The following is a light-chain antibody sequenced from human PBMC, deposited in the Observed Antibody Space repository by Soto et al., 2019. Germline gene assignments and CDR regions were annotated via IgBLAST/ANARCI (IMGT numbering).Light chain of an antibody. J-gene: IGLJ1*01. V-gene: IGLV1-47*01. CDR1: SSNIGSNY. CDR3: AAWDDSLSGLFV. Sequence: QSALTQPPSASGTPRQRVTISCSGSSSNIGSNYVYWYQQLPGTAPKLLIYRNNQRPSGVPDRFSGSKSGTSASLAISGLRSEDEADYYCAAWDDSLSGLFVFGTGTKVTVL. CDR2: RNN.